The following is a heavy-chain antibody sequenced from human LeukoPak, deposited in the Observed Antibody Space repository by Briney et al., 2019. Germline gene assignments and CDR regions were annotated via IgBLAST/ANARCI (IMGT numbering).Heavy chain of an antibody. D-gene: IGHD6-19*01. CDR1: GGSISSGGYY. Sequence: TLSLTCTVSGGSISSGGYYWSWIRQHPGKGLEWIGYIYYSGSTYYNPSLKSRVTISVDTSKNQFSLKLSSVTAADTAVYYCARDPRIAVAGRHWYFDLWGRGTLVTVSS. CDR2: IYYSGST. V-gene: IGHV4-31*03. CDR3: ARDPRIAVAGRHWYFDL. J-gene: IGHJ2*01.